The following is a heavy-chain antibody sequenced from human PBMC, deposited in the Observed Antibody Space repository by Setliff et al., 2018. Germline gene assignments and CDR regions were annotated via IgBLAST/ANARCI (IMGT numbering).Heavy chain of an antibody. Sequence: PSETLSLTCTVSGASLNSGTYYWGWIRQPPGKGLERIGRIYYRGDTYYNASLKGRLTISVDTAQNQFSLRLTSVTAADTAVYYCARTGTYRYFDYWGQGALVTVSS. CDR1: GASLNSGTYY. D-gene: IGHD1-1*01. V-gene: IGHV4-39*01. CDR3: ARTGTYRYFDY. J-gene: IGHJ4*02. CDR2: IYYRGDT.